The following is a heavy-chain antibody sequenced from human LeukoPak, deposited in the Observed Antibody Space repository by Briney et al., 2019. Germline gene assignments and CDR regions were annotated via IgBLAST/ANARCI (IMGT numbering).Heavy chain of an antibody. CDR3: ARGTGDQMTPPDDAFDI. Sequence: ASVKVSCKASGYTFTSYGISWVRQAPGQGLEWMGWISAYNGNTNYAQKLQGRVTMTTDTSTSIAYMELRSLRSDDTAVYYCARGTGDQMTPPDDAFDIWGQGTMVTVSS. CDR2: ISAYNGNT. CDR1: GYTFTSYG. D-gene: IGHD3-16*01. J-gene: IGHJ3*02. V-gene: IGHV1-18*01.